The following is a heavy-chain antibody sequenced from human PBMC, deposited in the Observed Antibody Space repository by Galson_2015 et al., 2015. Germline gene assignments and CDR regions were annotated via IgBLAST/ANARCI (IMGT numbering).Heavy chain of an antibody. CDR1: GFSLSETKMG. V-gene: IGHV2-26*01. CDR3: ARIQYRRFPTYYNYMDF. J-gene: IGHJ6*03. CDR2: IFSNDEK. D-gene: IGHD3-3*01. Sequence: PALVKPTQTLTLTCTVSGFSLSETKMGVSWIRQPPGKALEWLAHIFSNDEKSYSTSLKRRLTISKDTSNSQVVLTMTNMDPVDTATYYCARIQYRRFPTYYNYMDFWGKGTTVTVSS.